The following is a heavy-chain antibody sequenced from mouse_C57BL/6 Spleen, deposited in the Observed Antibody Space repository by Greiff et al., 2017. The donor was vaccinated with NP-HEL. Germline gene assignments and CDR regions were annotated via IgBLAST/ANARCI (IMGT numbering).Heavy chain of an antibody. CDR3: ARAFQRAMDY. J-gene: IGHJ4*01. CDR1: GYSITSGYD. CDR2: ISYSGST. V-gene: IGHV3-1*01. Sequence: VQLQQSGPGMVKPSQSLSLTCTVTGYSITSGYDWHWIRHFPGNKLEWMGYISYSGSTNYNPSLKSRISITHDTSKNHFFLKLNSVTTEDTATYYCARAFQRAMDYWGQGTSVTVSS.